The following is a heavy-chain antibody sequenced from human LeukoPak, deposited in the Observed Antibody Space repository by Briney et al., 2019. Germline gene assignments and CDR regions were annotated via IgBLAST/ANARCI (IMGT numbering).Heavy chain of an antibody. V-gene: IGHV5-51*01. CDR3: ARLTTGYGKIDY. D-gene: IGHD2-2*03. J-gene: IGHJ4*02. CDR2: IYPDDSNI. CDR1: GYRFSTSW. Sequence: GESLKISCKGSGYRFSTSWIGWVRQLPGKGLEWMVMIYPDDSNIRYGPSFQGQVTISADKTISTAYLHWNSLKASDTAMYYCARLTTGYGKIDYWGQGTLVTVSS.